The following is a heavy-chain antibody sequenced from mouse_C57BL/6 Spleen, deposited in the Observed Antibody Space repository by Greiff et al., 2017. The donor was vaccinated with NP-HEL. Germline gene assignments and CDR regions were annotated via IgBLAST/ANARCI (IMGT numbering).Heavy chain of an antibody. Sequence: EVKLQESGGDLVKPGGSLKLSCAASGFTFSSYGMSWVRQTPDKRLEWVATISSGGSYTYYPDSVKGRFTISRDNAKNTLYLQMSSLKSEDTAMYCCAREGGTYCDYWGQGTALTVSS. J-gene: IGHJ2*01. D-gene: IGHD4-1*01. CDR2: ISSGGSYT. CDR3: AREGGTYCDY. CDR1: GFTFSSYG. V-gene: IGHV5-6*01.